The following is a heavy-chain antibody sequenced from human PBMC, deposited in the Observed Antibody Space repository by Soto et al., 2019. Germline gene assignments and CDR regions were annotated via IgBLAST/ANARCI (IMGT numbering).Heavy chain of an antibody. V-gene: IGHV4-59*08. J-gene: IGHJ4*02. D-gene: IGHD5-12*01. Sequence: SEILSLTCTVSGGSISSYYWSWIRQPPGKGLEWIGYIYYSGSTNYNPSLKSRVTISVDTSKNQFSLKLSSATAADTAVYYCARHDPYSGSHFDYWGQGTLVTVSS. CDR3: ARHDPYSGSHFDY. CDR2: IYYSGST. CDR1: GGSISSYY.